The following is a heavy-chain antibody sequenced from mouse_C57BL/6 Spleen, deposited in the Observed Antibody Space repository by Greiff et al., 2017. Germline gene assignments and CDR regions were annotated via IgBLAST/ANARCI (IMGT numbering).Heavy chain of an antibody. CDR2: IYPRDGST. CDR3: ARAERVYYGSSFDY. D-gene: IGHD1-1*01. V-gene: IGHV1-78*01. Sequence: VQLQQSDAELVKPGASVKISCKVSGYTFTDHTIHWMKQRPEQGLEWIGYIYPRDGSTKYNEKFKGKATLTVDKSSSTAYMQLSSLTSEDSAVYYCARAERVYYGSSFDYWGQGTTLTVSS. J-gene: IGHJ2*01. CDR1: GYTFTDHT.